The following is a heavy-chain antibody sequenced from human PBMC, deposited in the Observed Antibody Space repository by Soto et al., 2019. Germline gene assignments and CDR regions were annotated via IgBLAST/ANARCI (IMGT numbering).Heavy chain of an antibody. J-gene: IGHJ6*02. CDR1: AYSFNSYW. V-gene: IGHV5-51*01. D-gene: IGHD3-16*02. Sequence: EVQLVQSGAGVKKPGESLKISCKASAYSFNSYWIAWVRQMPGKGLEWMGIIYPGDSAIKYSPTFQGQVTISADKSIRTAYLHWSSLKATAIAVYYCARSRLSRRLAAVDLWGQGTTFTFYS. CDR2: IYPGDSAI. CDR3: ARSRLSRRLAAVDL.